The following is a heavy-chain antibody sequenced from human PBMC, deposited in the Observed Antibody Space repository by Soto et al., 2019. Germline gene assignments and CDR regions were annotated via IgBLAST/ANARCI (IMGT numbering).Heavy chain of an antibody. D-gene: IGHD6-19*01. Sequence: SETLSLTCTVSGGSISSGGYYWSWIRQHPGKGLEWIGYIYYSGSTYYSPSLKSRVTISVDTSKNQFSLKLSSVTAADTAVYYCASSGYYYYYGMDVWGQGTTVTVSS. V-gene: IGHV4-31*03. J-gene: IGHJ6*02. CDR1: GGSISSGGYY. CDR3: ASSGYYYYYGMDV. CDR2: IYYSGST.